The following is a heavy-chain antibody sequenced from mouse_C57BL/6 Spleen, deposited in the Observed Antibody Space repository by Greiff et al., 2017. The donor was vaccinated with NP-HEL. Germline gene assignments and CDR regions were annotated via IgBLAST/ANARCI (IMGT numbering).Heavy chain of an antibody. CDR3: ARERDYYGSSVYAMDY. V-gene: IGHV1-82*01. Sequence: VQLQQSGPELVKPGASVKISCKASGYAFSSSWMNWVKQRPGKGLEWIGRIYPGDGDTNYNGKFKGKATLTADKSSSTAYMQLSSLTSEDSAVYFCARERDYYGSSVYAMDYWGQGTSVTVSS. D-gene: IGHD1-1*01. CDR2: IYPGDGDT. J-gene: IGHJ4*01. CDR1: GYAFSSSW.